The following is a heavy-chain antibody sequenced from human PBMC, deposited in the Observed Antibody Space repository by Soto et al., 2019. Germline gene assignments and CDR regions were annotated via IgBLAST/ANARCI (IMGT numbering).Heavy chain of an antibody. CDR1: GGTFSSYA. CDR2: IIPIFGTA. V-gene: IGHV1-69*06. J-gene: IGHJ6*02. Sequence: QVQLVQSGAEVKKPGSSVKVSCKASGGTFSSYAISWVRQAPGQGLEWMGGIIPIFGTANYAQKVQGRVTITADKSTSTAYMEQSSLRSEDTAVYYCARDRTAAAGTFYYYYGMDVWGQGTTVTVSS. CDR3: ARDRTAAAGTFYYYYGMDV. D-gene: IGHD6-13*01.